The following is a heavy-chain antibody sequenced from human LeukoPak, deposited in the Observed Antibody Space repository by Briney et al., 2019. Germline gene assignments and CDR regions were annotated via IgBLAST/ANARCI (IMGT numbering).Heavy chain of an antibody. D-gene: IGHD2-8*01. CDR2: IKQDGSEK. V-gene: IGHV3-7*01. CDR3: ARDQVVLMVYATDPYYFDY. CDR1: GFTFSSYW. J-gene: IGHJ4*02. Sequence: GGSLRLSCAASGFTFSSYWMSWVRQAPGKGLEWVANIKQDGSEKYYADSVKGRFTISRDNAKNSLYLQMNSLRAEDTAVYYCARDQVVLMVYATDPYYFDYWGQGTLVTVSS.